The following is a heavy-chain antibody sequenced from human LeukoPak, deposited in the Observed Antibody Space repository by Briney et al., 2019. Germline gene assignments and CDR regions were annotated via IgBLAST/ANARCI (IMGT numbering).Heavy chain of an antibody. V-gene: IGHV1-69*06. D-gene: IGHD4-17*01. J-gene: IGHJ5*02. Sequence: ASVKVSCKASGGTFSNYAIGWVRQAPGQGLEWMGGVIPIFSTANYAQKFQGRVTITADKSTSTAYMELSSLRSEDTAVYYCARGVPGPMTTVTTGWFDPWGQGTLVTVSS. CDR3: ARGVPGPMTTVTTGWFDP. CDR1: GGTFSNYA. CDR2: VIPIFSTA.